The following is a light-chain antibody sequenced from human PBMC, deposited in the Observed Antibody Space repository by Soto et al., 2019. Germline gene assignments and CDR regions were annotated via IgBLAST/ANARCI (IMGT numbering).Light chain of an antibody. CDR1: SSDVGGYND. Sequence: QSVLTQPRSVSWSPGQSVTISCTGTSSDVGGYNDVSWYQQHPGKAPKLMIYDVSKRPSGVPDRFSGSKSGNTASLTISGLQAEDEADYYCCSYAGSYTVVFGGGTKLTVL. J-gene: IGLJ2*01. CDR3: CSYAGSYTVV. CDR2: DVS. V-gene: IGLV2-11*01.